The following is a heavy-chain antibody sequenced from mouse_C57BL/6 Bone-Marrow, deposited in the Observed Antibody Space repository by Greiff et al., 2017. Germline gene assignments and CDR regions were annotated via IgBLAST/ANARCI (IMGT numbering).Heavy chain of an antibody. CDR1: GVSLTSFG. Sequence: VQRVESGPGLVAPSQSLSITCTVSGVSLTSFGVHWVRQPPGKGLEWRGVIWAGGYTNYNSALMSRLSISKDNSKSQVFLNMNSLQTDDTAMYYCARGAMITDYALDYWGQGTSVTVSS. D-gene: IGHD2-4*01. J-gene: IGHJ4*01. CDR2: IWAGGYT. V-gene: IGHV2-9*02. CDR3: ARGAMITDYALDY.